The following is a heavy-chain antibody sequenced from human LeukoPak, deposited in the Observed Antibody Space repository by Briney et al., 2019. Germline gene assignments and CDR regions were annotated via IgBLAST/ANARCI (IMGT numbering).Heavy chain of an antibody. J-gene: IGHJ5*02. V-gene: IGHV3-11*01. Sequence: GGSLTFTRAASGFTFNDYYMSWVRQAPGKGLEWLSYINIGGTNTHYADSVKGRFTISRDNAKKSLYLEMNNLRAEDTAVYYCATDGAGFDTWGQGVLVTVSS. CDR3: ATDGAGFDT. CDR1: GFTFNDYY. CDR2: INIGGTNT.